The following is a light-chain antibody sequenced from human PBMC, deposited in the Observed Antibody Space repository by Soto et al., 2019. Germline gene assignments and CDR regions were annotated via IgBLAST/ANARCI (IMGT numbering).Light chain of an antibody. CDR3: QQHTT. Sequence: DIQMTQSPSALSASVGDRVTITCRGSQGISSWLAWYQQKPGKAPRLLLYKASSLASGVPSRFSGSGSGTEFTLTISSLQPEDVATYHCQQHTTFGQGTKVEI. CDR1: QGISSW. CDR2: KAS. J-gene: IGKJ1*01. V-gene: IGKV1-5*03.